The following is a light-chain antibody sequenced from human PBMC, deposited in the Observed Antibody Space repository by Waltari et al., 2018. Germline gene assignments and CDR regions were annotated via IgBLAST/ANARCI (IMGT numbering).Light chain of an antibody. Sequence: TQSPSSLSASVGDRVTITCRASQGINNYLSWYQQKPGKASKPLIYYASSLETGVPSRFSGSRSGTDYTLTISSLQPEDIATYYCQQYNNSPFTFGPGTKLDIK. J-gene: IGKJ3*01. CDR3: QQYNNSPFT. V-gene: IGKV1-33*01. CDR1: QGINNY. CDR2: YAS.